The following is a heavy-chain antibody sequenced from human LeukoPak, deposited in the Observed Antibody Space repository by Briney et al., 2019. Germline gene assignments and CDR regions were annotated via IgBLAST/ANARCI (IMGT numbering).Heavy chain of an antibody. CDR3: ASSPFHCSSTSCYASYFDY. D-gene: IGHD2-2*01. J-gene: IGHJ4*02. CDR1: GYTFTSYY. Sequence: GASVKVSCKASGYTFTSYYMHWVRQAPGQGLEWMGIINPSGGSTSYAQKFQGRVTMTRDMSTSTVYMELRSLRSDDTAVYYCASSPFHCSSTSCYASYFDYWGQGTLVTVSS. CDR2: INPSGGST. V-gene: IGHV1-46*01.